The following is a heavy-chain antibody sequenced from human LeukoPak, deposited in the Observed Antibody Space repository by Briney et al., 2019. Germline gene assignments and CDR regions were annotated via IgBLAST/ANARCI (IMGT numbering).Heavy chain of an antibody. V-gene: IGHV4-61*01. CDR1: GGSVSSGSYY. Sequence: PSETLSLTCTVSGGSVSSGSYYWSWIRQPPGKGLEWIGYIYYSGSTNYNPSLKSRVTISVDTSKNQFSLKLSSVTAADTAVYYCARSGYCSSTSCQIAGWFDPWGQGTLVTVSS. CDR3: ARSGYCSSTSCQIAGWFDP. J-gene: IGHJ5*02. D-gene: IGHD2-2*01. CDR2: IYYSGST.